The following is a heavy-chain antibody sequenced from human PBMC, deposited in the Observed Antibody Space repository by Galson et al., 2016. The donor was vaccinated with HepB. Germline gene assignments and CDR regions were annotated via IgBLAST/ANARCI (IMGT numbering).Heavy chain of an antibody. D-gene: IGHD3-10*01. Sequence: SLRLSCAASGFVFSKFAMRWVRQAPGKGLEWISSLDGSGTWQHSSESLKGRFTISSDNGENTLFLQMNSLTPQDTAVYYCARGQGGFEGFVHWGQGTLVTVSS. J-gene: IGHJ5*02. CDR3: ARGQGGFEGFVH. V-gene: IGHV3-23*05. CDR2: LDGSGTWQ. CDR1: GFVFSKFA.